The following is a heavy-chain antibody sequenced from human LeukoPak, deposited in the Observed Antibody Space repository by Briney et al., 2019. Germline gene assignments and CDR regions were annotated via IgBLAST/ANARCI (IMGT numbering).Heavy chain of an antibody. CDR1: GGTFSSYA. V-gene: IGHV1-46*01. CDR3: ARGPRITMIRGGQWYYYMDV. J-gene: IGHJ6*03. D-gene: IGHD3-10*01. CDR2: INPSGGST. Sequence: ASVKVSCKASGGTFSSYAISWVRQAPGQGLEWMGIINPSGGSTNYAQKFQGRVTMTRDTSTSTVYMELSSLRSKDTAVYYCARGPRITMIRGGQWYYYMDVWGKGTTVTISS.